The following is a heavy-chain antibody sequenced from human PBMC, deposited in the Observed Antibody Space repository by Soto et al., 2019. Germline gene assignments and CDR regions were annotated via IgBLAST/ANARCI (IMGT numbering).Heavy chain of an antibody. CDR3: ARTSQVPYDFWSGAYYYYMDV. J-gene: IGHJ6*03. Sequence: SSETLSLTCTVSGGSISSYYWSWIRQPPGKGLEWIGYIYYSGSTNYNPSLKSRVTISVDTSKNQFSLKLSSVTAADTAVYYCARTSQVPYDFWSGAYYYYMDVWGKGTTVTVSS. CDR1: GGSISSYY. V-gene: IGHV4-59*08. CDR2: IYYSGST. D-gene: IGHD3-3*01.